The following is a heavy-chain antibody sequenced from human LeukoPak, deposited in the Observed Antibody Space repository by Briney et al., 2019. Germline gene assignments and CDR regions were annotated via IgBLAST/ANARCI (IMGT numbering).Heavy chain of an antibody. J-gene: IGHJ4*02. CDR3: ASGHTTYFFQD. V-gene: IGHV1-24*01. Sequence: ASVKVSCKASGYTFTSYGISWVRQAPGKGLEWMGGFDPEDGETFYAQNFQGRVTMTLDTSTDTAYMELSSLRSEDTAVYYCASGHTTYFFQDWGQGTLVSVSS. CDR2: FDPEDGET. D-gene: IGHD3-9*01. CDR1: GYTFTSYG.